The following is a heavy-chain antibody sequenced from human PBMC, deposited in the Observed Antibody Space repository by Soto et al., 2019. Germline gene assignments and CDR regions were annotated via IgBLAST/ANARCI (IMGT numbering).Heavy chain of an antibody. Sequence: EGSLRLSCAASGFTFSSYAMHWVRQAPGKGLEWVSVISYDGSNKYYAHSVKGRFTISRDNSKNTLYLQMKSLRAEDTAVYYCAREGHGSGSYYTYYCHYGMHXWGQGTPVTVS. CDR3: AREGHGSGSYYTYYCHYGMHX. J-gene: IGHJ6*02. D-gene: IGHD3-10*01. CDR1: GFTFSSYA. V-gene: IGHV3-30-3*01. CDR2: ISYDGSNK.